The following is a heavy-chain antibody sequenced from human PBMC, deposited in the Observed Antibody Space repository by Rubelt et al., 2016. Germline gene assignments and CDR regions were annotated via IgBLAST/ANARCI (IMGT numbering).Heavy chain of an antibody. CDR2: IYYSGST. Sequence: QLQLQESGPGLVKPSETLSLTCTVSGGSISSSSYYWGWIRQPPGKGLEWIGSIYYSGSTYYNPSLKSRVTISVETSKNQFSLRLSSVTAADTAVYYCARRMTTVTTVFDYWGQGILVTVSS. J-gene: IGHJ4*02. CDR1: GGSISSSSYY. CDR3: ARRMTTVTTVFDY. D-gene: IGHD4-11*01. V-gene: IGHV4-39*01.